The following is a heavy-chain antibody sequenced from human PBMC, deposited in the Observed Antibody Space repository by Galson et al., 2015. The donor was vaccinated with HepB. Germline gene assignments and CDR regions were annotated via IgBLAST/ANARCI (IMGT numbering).Heavy chain of an antibody. D-gene: IGHD6-19*01. CDR1: GSTFTSYG. CDR3: ARDTRWLNIGSIAVAGTVGPDY. V-gene: IGHV1-18*01. J-gene: IGHJ4*02. Sequence: SVKVSCKASGSTFTSYGISWVRQAPGQGLEWMGWISAYNGNTNYAQKLQGRVTMTTDTSTSTAYMELRSLRSDDTAVYYCARDTRWLNIGSIAVAGTVGPDYWGQGTLVTVSS. CDR2: ISAYNGNT.